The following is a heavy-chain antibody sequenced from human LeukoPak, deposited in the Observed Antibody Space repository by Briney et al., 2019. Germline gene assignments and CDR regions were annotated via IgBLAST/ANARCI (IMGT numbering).Heavy chain of an antibody. D-gene: IGHD2-15*01. Sequence: PGGSLRLSCAASGFTFSSYAMSWVRQAPGKGLEWVSAIRGSGGSTYYADSVKGRFTISRDNSKNTLYLQMNSLRAEDTAVYYCAKAPIKYCSGGSCPSGDYYGMDVWGQGTTVTVSS. J-gene: IGHJ6*02. CDR2: IRGSGGST. V-gene: IGHV3-23*01. CDR1: GFTFSSYA. CDR3: AKAPIKYCSGGSCPSGDYYGMDV.